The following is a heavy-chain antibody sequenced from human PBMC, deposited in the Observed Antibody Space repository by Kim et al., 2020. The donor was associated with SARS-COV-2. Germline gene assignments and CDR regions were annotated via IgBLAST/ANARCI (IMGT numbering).Heavy chain of an antibody. V-gene: IGHV3-7*05. CDR1: GFTFSSYW. J-gene: IGHJ4*02. D-gene: IGHD2-2*01. Sequence: GGSLRLSCAASGFTFSSYWMSWVRQAPGKGLEWVANIKQDGSEKYYVDSVKGRFTISRDNAKNSLYLQMNSLRAEDTAVYYCARDLWDIVVVPGLDWGQGTLVTVSS. CDR2: IKQDGSEK. CDR3: ARDLWDIVVVPGLD.